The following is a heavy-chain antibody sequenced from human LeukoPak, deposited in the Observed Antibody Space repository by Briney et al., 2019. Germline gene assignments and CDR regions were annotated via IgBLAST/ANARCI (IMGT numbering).Heavy chain of an antibody. CDR3: ARVGRGYLYYYYYMDV. D-gene: IGHD5-12*01. Sequence: PGGSLRLSCAASGFTFDDYGMSWVRHAPGKGLEWVSGINWNGGNIGYADSVKGRFTISRDNAKNTLYLQMNSLRAEDTAVYYCARVGRGYLYYYYYMDVWGKGTTVTVSS. J-gene: IGHJ6*03. V-gene: IGHV3-20*04. CDR1: GFTFDDYG. CDR2: INWNGGNI.